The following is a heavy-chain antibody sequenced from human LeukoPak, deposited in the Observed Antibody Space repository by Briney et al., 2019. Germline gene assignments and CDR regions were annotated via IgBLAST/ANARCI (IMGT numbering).Heavy chain of an antibody. CDR3: ARDAARQEWLVSSYYYYMDV. CDR2: MNPNSGNT. J-gene: IGHJ6*03. CDR1: GYTFTSYD. V-gene: IGHV1-8*01. Sequence: ASVKVSCKASGYTFTSYDINWVRQATGQGLEWMGWMNPNSGNTGYAQKFQGRVTMTRNTSISTAYMELSSLRSEDTAVYYCARDAARQEWLVSSYYYYMDVWGEGTTVTISS. D-gene: IGHD6-19*01.